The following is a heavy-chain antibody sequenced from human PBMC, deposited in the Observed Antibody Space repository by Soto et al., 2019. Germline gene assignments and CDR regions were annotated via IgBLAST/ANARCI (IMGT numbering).Heavy chain of an antibody. Sequence: RESLKISCKGSGYRFTSYWIGWVRQMPGKGLEWMGIIYLGDSNTRYSPSFQGQVTISADKSISTAYLQWSSLKASDTAIYYCARQEYCSSTSCYTVDSWGQGTLVTVSS. D-gene: IGHD2-2*02. CDR2: IYLGDSNT. CDR1: GYRFTSYW. J-gene: IGHJ4*02. CDR3: ARQEYCSSTSCYTVDS. V-gene: IGHV5-51*01.